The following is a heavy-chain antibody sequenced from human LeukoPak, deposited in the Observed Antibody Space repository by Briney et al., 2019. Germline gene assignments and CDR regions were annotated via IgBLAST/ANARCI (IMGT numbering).Heavy chain of an antibody. J-gene: IGHJ4*02. CDR1: GGSINRNY. Sequence: KPSETLSLTCTVSGGSINRNYWNWIRQPPGKGLEWIGCMYYSGSTNYNPSLKSRVTISLDTSKNQFSLKLGSATAADTAVYYCAYGGDAYKTGYWGQGTLVTVSS. D-gene: IGHD5-24*01. CDR3: AYGGDAYKTGY. CDR2: MYYSGST. V-gene: IGHV4-59*01.